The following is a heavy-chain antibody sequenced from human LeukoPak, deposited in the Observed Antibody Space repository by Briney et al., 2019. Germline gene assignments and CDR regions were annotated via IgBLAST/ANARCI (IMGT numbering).Heavy chain of an antibody. Sequence: ASVKVSCKASGYTFTSYAMHWVRQAPGQRLEWMGWINAGNGNTKYSQKFQGRVTITRDTSASTAYMELRSLRSDDTAVYYCARDVGNLLAAPEYFQHWGQGTLVTVSS. J-gene: IGHJ1*01. V-gene: IGHV1-3*01. D-gene: IGHD6-6*01. CDR3: ARDVGNLLAAPEYFQH. CDR2: INAGNGNT. CDR1: GYTFTSYA.